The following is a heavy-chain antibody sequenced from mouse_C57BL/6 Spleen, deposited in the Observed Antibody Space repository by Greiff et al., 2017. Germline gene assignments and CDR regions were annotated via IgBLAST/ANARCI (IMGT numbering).Heavy chain of an antibody. V-gene: IGHV7-3*01. CDR3: ARANWDYFDY. CDR1: GFTFTDYY. Sequence: EVKLVESGGGLVQPGGSLSLSCAASGFTFTDYYMSWVRQPPGKALEWLGFIRNKANGYTTEYSASVKGRFTISRDNSQSILYLQMNALGAEDSATYYCARANWDYFDYWGQGTTLTVSS. D-gene: IGHD4-1*01. CDR2: IRNKANGYTT. J-gene: IGHJ2*01.